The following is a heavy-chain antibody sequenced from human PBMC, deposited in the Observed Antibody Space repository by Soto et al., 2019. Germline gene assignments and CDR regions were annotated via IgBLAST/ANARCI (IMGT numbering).Heavy chain of an antibody. Sequence: QVQLQESGPGLVKPSGTLSLTCAVFGGSISSNYWWNWVRQPPGKGLEWIGEIYHSGXTNYNPSXXXXXXXXXXXXXNXFSLKLSSVTAADTAVYYCARGIGVWGQGTLVTVSS. CDR2: IYHSGXT. J-gene: IGHJ4*02. V-gene: IGHV4-4*02. D-gene: IGHD3-16*01. CDR3: ARGIGV. CDR1: GGSISSNYW.